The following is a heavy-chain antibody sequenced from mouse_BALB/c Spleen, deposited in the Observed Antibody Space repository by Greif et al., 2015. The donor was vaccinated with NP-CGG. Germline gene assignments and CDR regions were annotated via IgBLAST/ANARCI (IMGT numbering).Heavy chain of an antibody. CDR3: ASGGNYDYFDY. D-gene: IGHD2-1*01. CDR1: GYTFTSYW. J-gene: IGHJ2*01. CDR2: IDPSDSET. Sequence: VQLVESGAELVKPGAPVKLSCKASGYTFTSYWMNWVKQRPGRGLEWIGRIDPSDSETHHNQKFKDKATLTVDKSSSTAYIQLSSLTSEDSAVYYCASGGNYDYFDYWGQGTTLTVSS. V-gene: IGHV1-69*02.